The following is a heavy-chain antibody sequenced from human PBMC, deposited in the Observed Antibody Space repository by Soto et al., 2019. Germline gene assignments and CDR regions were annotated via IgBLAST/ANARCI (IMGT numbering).Heavy chain of an antibody. Sequence: ASVKVSCKASGYTFTSYDVNWVRQAAGRGLEWMGWMNPYSGNTGYARKFQGRVTMTRNTSITTAYMELSSLRSEDTAVYYCARAIRIAATGNRSYWFDPWGQGTLVTVSS. V-gene: IGHV1-8*01. CDR3: ARAIRIAATGNRSYWFDP. J-gene: IGHJ5*02. CDR1: GYTFTSYD. D-gene: IGHD6-13*01. CDR2: MNPYSGNT.